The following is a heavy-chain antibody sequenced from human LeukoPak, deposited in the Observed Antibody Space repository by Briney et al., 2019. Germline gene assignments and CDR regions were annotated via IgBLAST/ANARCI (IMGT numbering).Heavy chain of an antibody. V-gene: IGHV3-20*04. J-gene: IGHJ4*02. D-gene: IGHD3-10*01. Sequence: GGSLRLSCTASGFAFNVHGMRWARQVPGRGLEWVSGINWSGGSTGYSDPVRGRFTISRDNAKNSLYLQMDSLRAEDTALYYCARAPITSPFYFDCWGQGTLVTVSS. CDR3: ARAPITSPFYFDC. CDR2: INWSGGST. CDR1: GFAFNVHG.